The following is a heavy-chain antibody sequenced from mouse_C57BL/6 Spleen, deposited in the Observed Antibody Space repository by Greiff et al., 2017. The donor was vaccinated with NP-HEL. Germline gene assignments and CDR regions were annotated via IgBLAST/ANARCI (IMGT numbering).Heavy chain of an antibody. J-gene: IGHJ2*01. V-gene: IGHV1-82*01. Sequence: VQLQQSGPELVKPGASVKISCKASGYAFSSSWMNWVKQRPGKGLEWIGRIYPGDGDTNYNGKFKGKATLTADKSSSTAYMQLSSLTSEDSAVYFSARSGDAFDYWGQGTTLTVSS. CDR3: ARSGDAFDY. CDR1: GYAFSSSW. CDR2: IYPGDGDT.